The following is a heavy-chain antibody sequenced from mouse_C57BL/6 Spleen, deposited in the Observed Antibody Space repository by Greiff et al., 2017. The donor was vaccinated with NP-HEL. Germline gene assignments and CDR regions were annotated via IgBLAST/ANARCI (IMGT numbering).Heavy chain of an antibody. Sequence: QVQLQQPGAELVRPGSSVKLSCKASGYTFTSYWMHWVKQRPIQGLEWIGNIDPSDSETHYNQKFKDKATLTVDKSSSTAYMQLSSLTSEDSAVSYCARGNYGSSYVFAYWGQGTLVTVSA. CDR3: ARGNYGSSYVFAY. CDR1: GYTFTSYW. V-gene: IGHV1-52*01. D-gene: IGHD1-1*01. J-gene: IGHJ3*01. CDR2: IDPSDSET.